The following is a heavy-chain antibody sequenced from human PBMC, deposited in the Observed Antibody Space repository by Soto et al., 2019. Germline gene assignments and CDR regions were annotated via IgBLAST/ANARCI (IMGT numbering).Heavy chain of an antibody. J-gene: IGHJ4*02. CDR1: GYTFTSYY. CDR3: ARKKLGSCSGGSCYLDY. CDR2: INPSGGST. Sequence: EASVKVSCKASGYTFTSYYMHWVRQAPGQGLEWMGIINPSGGSTSYAQKFQGRVTMTRDTSTSTVYMELSSLRSEDTAVYYCARKKLGSCSGGSCYLDYWGQGTLVTVSS. V-gene: IGHV1-46*01. D-gene: IGHD2-15*01.